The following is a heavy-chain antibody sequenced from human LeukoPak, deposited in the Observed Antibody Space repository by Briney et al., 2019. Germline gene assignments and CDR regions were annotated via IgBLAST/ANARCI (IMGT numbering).Heavy chain of an antibody. CDR1: GGSISNYY. D-gene: IGHD1-26*01. Sequence: PSETLSLTCTVSGGSISNYYWSWIRQPPGKGLEWIGYIYYTGSTNYNPSLKSRVTISVDTSKNQFSLKLSSVTAADTAVYYCASTTRRGGSYGYFDYWGQGTLVTVSS. CDR3: ASTTRRGGSYGYFDY. CDR2: IYYTGST. V-gene: IGHV4-59*01. J-gene: IGHJ4*02.